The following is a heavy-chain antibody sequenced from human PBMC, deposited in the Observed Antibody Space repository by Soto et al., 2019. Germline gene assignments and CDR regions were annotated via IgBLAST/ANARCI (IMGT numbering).Heavy chain of an antibody. D-gene: IGHD6-13*01. J-gene: IGHJ4*02. Sequence: SQSLSVTCGISGDSISNNRATWTWFRQSPSRGLEWLGRTYYRSKWYHDYAVSLNGRGTINPDTSQNQFSLHLTSVTPEDTAVYYCGRLVGNSWIDYWGQGALVTVSS. CDR2: TYYRSKWYH. CDR3: GRLVGNSWIDY. CDR1: GDSISNNRAT. V-gene: IGHV6-1*01.